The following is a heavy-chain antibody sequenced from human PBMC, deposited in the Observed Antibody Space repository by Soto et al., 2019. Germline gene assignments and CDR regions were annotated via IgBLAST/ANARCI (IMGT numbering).Heavy chain of an antibody. V-gene: IGHV3-30*18. CDR3: AKDGGFIAVAGMEIDY. D-gene: IGHD6-19*01. CDR1: GFTFSSYG. J-gene: IGHJ4*02. Sequence: GGSLRLSCAASGFTFSSYGMHWVRQAPGKGLEWVAVISYDGSNKYYADSVKGRFTISRDNSKNTLYLQMNSLRAEDTAVYYCAKDGGFIAVAGMEIDYWGQGTLVTVSS. CDR2: ISYDGSNK.